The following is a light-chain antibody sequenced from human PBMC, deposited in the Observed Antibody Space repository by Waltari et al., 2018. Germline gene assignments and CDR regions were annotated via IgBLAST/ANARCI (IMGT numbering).Light chain of an antibody. J-gene: IGKJ5*01. CDR1: QSIDRY. Sequence: DIQMTQSPPSLSTSVGDRVTITCRASQSIDRYLNWYQHKPGQAPKLLICAASTLQTGVPSRFSGGGSGTDFTLTISILQPEDFGSYYCQQSYSTPITFGQGTRLEIK. CDR2: AAS. CDR3: QQSYSTPIT. V-gene: IGKV1-39*01.